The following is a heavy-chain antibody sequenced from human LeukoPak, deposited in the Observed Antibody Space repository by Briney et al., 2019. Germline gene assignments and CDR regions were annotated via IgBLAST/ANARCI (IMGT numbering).Heavy chain of an antibody. Sequence: SETLSLTXTVSGGSISSSNYYWGWIRQPPGKGLVWIGTIYYSGTTYYNPSLESRVTISEDTSKNQFSLTLRSVTAADTAVYYCARQISDYYYYYMDVWGKGTTVTVSS. J-gene: IGHJ6*03. V-gene: IGHV4-39*01. CDR2: IYYSGTT. CDR1: GGSISSSNYY. CDR3: ARQISDYYYYYMDV. D-gene: IGHD3-10*01.